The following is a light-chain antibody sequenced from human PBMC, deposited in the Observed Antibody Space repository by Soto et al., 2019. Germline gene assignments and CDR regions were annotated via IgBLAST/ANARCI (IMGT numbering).Light chain of an antibody. CDR3: QQYRRSPRT. CDR2: AAS. Sequence: EIVLTQSPGTLSLSPGERATLSCRASESISSTFLAWYQQRPGQAPRLLIFAASSRATGIPDRFGGSGSGTDFTLTISRLEPEDFVVYYCQQYRRSPRTFGQGTTVEIK. J-gene: IGKJ1*01. V-gene: IGKV3-20*01. CDR1: ESISSTF.